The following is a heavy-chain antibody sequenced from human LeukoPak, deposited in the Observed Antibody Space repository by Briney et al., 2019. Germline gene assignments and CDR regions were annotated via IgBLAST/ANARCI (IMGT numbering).Heavy chain of an antibody. V-gene: IGHV3-11*05. CDR2: ISSSSSYT. D-gene: IGHD6-19*01. J-gene: IGHJ5*02. CDR3: ARDLVVAGHEYWFDP. Sequence: GGSLRLSCAASGFTFSDYYMSWIRQAPGKGLEWVPYISSSSSYTNHADSVKGRFTISRDNAENSLYLQMNSLRAEDTAVYYCARDLVVAGHEYWFDPWGQGTLVTVSS. CDR1: GFTFSDYY.